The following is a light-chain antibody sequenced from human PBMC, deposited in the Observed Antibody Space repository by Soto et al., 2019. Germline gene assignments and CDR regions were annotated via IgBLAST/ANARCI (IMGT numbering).Light chain of an antibody. J-gene: IGLJ1*01. V-gene: IGLV2-14*03. CDR2: EVT. CDR1: RLDVGGYNY. CDR3: CSYVSSKTYL. Sequence: QSAMTQPASVSGSPGQSLTISCTGTRLDVGGYNYVSWYQQQPGKAPKLIIYEVTNRPSGVSDRFSGSKSDNTASLTISGLQTEDEAAYYCCSYVSSKTYLFGTGTKLTVL.